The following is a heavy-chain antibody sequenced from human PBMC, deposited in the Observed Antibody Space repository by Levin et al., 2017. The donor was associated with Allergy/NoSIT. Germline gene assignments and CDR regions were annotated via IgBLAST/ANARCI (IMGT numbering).Heavy chain of an antibody. CDR3: ARITHYDDGSSDYDPGYYFDY. J-gene: IGHJ4*02. D-gene: IGHD3-22*01. V-gene: IGHV4-59*01. CDR2: IYYSGST. Sequence: PGGSLRLSCTVSGGSISNYYWSWIRQPPGMRLEWIGYIYYSGSTSYNPSLQSRVTISVDTSQNQFSLKLSPVTAADTAVYYCARITHYDDGSSDYDPGYYFDYWGPGALVTVSS. CDR1: GGSISNYY.